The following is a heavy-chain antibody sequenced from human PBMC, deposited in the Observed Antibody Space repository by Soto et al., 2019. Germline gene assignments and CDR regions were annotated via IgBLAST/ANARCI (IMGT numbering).Heavy chain of an antibody. CDR1: GFTLTSYA. CDR3: AKDIVLMAGGNAFDV. J-gene: IGHJ3*01. V-gene: IGHV3-23*01. Sequence: EVQLLESRGGLVQPGGSLRLSCVVSGFTLTSYAMSWVRQAPGKGLEWVSAISASGRTTYYADSVKGRFTISRDNSENTRYLQMNSLRAEDTAVYYCAKDIVLMAGGNAFDVWGQGTTVTVSS. D-gene: IGHD2-8*01. CDR2: ISASGRTT.